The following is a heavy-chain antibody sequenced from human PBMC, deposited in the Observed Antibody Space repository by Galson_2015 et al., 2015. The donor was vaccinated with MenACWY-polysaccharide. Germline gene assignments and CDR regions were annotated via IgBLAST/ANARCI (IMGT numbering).Heavy chain of an antibody. CDR3: ARVLKGLVGATPDY. CDR1: YTFSSYD. D-gene: IGHD1-26*01. Sequence: YTFSSYDITWVRQATGPGLEWMGWMNPNTGNTGYVQKFQGRVTMTRNTSISTAYMELSSLRDDDTAVYYCARVLKGLVGATPDYWGQGTLVTVSS. J-gene: IGHJ4*02. V-gene: IGHV1-8*01. CDR2: MNPNTGNT.